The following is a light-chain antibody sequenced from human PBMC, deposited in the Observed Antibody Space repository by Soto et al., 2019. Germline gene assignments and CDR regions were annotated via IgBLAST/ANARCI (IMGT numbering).Light chain of an antibody. Sequence: ESVLTQSPGTLSLSAGERATLSCRASQSVTSSCLAWYQHKPGQAPRLLIYDASNRATGIPARFSGSGSGTDFTLTISSLEPEDVAVYYCQQRSNWPLITFGQGTRLEIK. CDR3: QQRSNWPLIT. J-gene: IGKJ5*01. V-gene: IGKV3-11*01. CDR2: DAS. CDR1: QSVTSSC.